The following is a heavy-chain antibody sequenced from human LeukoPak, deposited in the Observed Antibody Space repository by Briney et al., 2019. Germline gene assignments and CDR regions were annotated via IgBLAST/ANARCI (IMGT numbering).Heavy chain of an antibody. Sequence: SETLSLPCAVYGGSFSGHYWRCIRHPTGKGLEWIGEINHSGRTNYNPSLKSRVTILVDTSKNQFSLKLSPVIAADTAVDYCAREVQHYAGSVYDHDAFDIWGQGTMVAVSS. V-gene: IGHV4-34*01. CDR1: GGSFSGHY. CDR2: INHSGRT. CDR3: AREVQHYAGSVYDHDAFDI. J-gene: IGHJ3*02. D-gene: IGHD3-22*01.